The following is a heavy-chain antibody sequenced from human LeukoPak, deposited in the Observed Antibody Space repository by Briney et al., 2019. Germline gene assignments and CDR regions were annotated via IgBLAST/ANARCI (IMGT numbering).Heavy chain of an antibody. CDR1: GFTFSDYY. V-gene: IGHV3-11*04. J-gene: IGHJ3*02. Sequence: GGSLRLSXAASGFTFSDYYMSWIRQAPGKGLEWVSYISSSGSTIYYADSVKGRFTISRDNAKNSLYLPMNSLRAEDTAVYYCARGRVAVRSDAFDIWGQGTMVTVSS. CDR2: ISSSGSTI. D-gene: IGHD6-19*01. CDR3: ARGRVAVRSDAFDI.